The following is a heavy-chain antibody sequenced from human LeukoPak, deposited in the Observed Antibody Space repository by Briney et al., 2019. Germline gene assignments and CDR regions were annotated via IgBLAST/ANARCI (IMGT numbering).Heavy chain of an antibody. V-gene: IGHV3-7*01. CDR3: ARLNWNYADY. D-gene: IGHD3-3*01. CDR2: IKEDASEK. J-gene: IGHJ4*02. CDR1: GFTFSLYW. Sequence: GGSLRLSCTASGFTFSLYWMTWVRQAPEKGLEWVTNIKEDASEKDYVDSVKGRFTISRDNGKNSLYLQMNSLRGEDTAVYYCARLNWNYADYWGQGTLVTVSS.